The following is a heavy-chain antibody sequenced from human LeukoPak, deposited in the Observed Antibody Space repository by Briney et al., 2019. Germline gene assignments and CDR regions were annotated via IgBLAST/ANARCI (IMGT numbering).Heavy chain of an antibody. D-gene: IGHD3-3*01. CDR1: GGSISSYY. J-gene: IGHJ6*03. CDR2: IYTSGST. CDR3: ARYRVVREVSYYYYNYMDV. Sequence: SKTLSLTCTVSGGSISSYYWSWIRQPPGKGLEWIGYIYTSGSTNYNPSLKSRVTISVDTSKNQFSLKLSSVTAADTAVYYCARYRVVREVSYYYYNYMDVWGKGTTVTVSS. V-gene: IGHV4-4*09.